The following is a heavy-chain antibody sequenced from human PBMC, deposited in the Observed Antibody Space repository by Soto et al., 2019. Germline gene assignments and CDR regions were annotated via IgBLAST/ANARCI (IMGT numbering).Heavy chain of an antibody. V-gene: IGHV3-30*18. CDR3: AKDSVGGYDSSFPDY. D-gene: IGHD5-12*01. Sequence: QVQLVESGGGVVQPGRSLRLSCAASGFTFSSYGMHWVRQAPGKGLEWVAVISYDGSNKYYADSVKGRFTISRDNSKNTLYLQMNSLRAEDTAVYYCAKDSVGGYDSSFPDYWGQGTLVTVSS. J-gene: IGHJ4*02. CDR1: GFTFSSYG. CDR2: ISYDGSNK.